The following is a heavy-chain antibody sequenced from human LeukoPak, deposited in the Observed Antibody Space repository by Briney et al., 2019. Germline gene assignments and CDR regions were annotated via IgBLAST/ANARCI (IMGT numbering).Heavy chain of an antibody. CDR3: ARVWATPGHYFYYMDV. CDR2: LYHSGST. J-gene: IGHJ6*03. CDR1: GGSISTSTYY. D-gene: IGHD5-12*01. V-gene: IGHV4-39*07. Sequence: SETLSLTCTVSGGSISTSTYYWGWIRQPPGKGLEWIGSLYHSGSTYYNPSLPSFKSRVTISVDTSKNQFSLKMSSVTAADTAVYYCARVWATPGHYFYYMDVWGKGTTVTVSS.